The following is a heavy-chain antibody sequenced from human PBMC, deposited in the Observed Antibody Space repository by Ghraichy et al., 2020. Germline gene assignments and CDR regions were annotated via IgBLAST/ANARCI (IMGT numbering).Heavy chain of an antibody. CDR1: GGSISSSSYY. D-gene: IGHD2-2*02. J-gene: IGHJ6*02. Sequence: SETLSLTCTVSGGSISSSSYYWGWIRQPPGKGLEWIGSIYYSGSTYYNPSLKSRVTISVDTSKNQFSLKLSSVTAADTAVYYCARRVVVVPAAINYYYYGMDVWGQGTTVTVSS. V-gene: IGHV4-39*01. CDR2: IYYSGST. CDR3: ARRVVVVPAAINYYYYGMDV.